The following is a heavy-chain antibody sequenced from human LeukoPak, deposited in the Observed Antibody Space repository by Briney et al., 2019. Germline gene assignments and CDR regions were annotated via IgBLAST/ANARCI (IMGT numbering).Heavy chain of an antibody. D-gene: IGHD4-17*01. Sequence: PGGSLRLSCAASRFTFSRYWMSWVRQAPGKGLEWVANIKQDGSEKYYVDSVKGRFTISRGNAKNSLYLQMNSLRAEDTAVYYCARADYGDYGAYWGQGTLVTVSS. J-gene: IGHJ4*02. CDR1: RFTFSRYW. CDR3: ARADYGDYGAY. CDR2: IKQDGSEK. V-gene: IGHV3-7*05.